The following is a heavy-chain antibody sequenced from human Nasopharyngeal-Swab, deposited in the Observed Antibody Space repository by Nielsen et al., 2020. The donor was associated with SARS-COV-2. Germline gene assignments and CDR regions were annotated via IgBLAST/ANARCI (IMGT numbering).Heavy chain of an antibody. Sequence: ASVKVSCKASGGTFSSYAISWVRQAPGQGLEWMGWMNPNSGNTGYAQKFQGRVTMTRNTSISTAYMELSSLRSEDTAVYYCARGPDGDWGQGTLVTVSS. CDR2: MNPNSGNT. CDR1: GGTFSSYA. J-gene: IGHJ4*02. D-gene: IGHD5-24*01. V-gene: IGHV1-8*02. CDR3: ARGPDGD.